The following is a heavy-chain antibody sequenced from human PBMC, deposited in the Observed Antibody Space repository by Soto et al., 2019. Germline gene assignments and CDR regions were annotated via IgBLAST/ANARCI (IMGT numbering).Heavy chain of an antibody. CDR3: TRRYNWNDNYFDP. Sequence: TLSLTCTVSGASISVHSYYWTWIRQPPGKGLEWIGSSYYSGTTYFNPSLKSRATISVDTSKNQFSLRLTSVTAADTAIYYCTRRYNWNDNYFDPRGPGALVTVSS. J-gene: IGHJ5*02. D-gene: IGHD1-20*01. CDR2: SYYSGTT. CDR1: GASISVHSYY. V-gene: IGHV4-39*01.